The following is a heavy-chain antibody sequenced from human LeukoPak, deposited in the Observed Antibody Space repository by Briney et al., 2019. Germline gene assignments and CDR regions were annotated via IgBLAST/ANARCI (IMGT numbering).Heavy chain of an antibody. CDR1: GGSISSYY. V-gene: IGHV4-59*01. CDR3: ARGGGDFWSGLGAFDI. J-gene: IGHJ3*02. Sequence: SETLSLTCTVSGGSISSYYWSWIRQPPGKGLEWIGYIYYSGSTNYNPSLKSRVTISVDTSKNQFSLKLSSVTAADTAVYYCARGGGDFWSGLGAFDIWGQGTMVTVSS. D-gene: IGHD3-3*01. CDR2: IYYSGST.